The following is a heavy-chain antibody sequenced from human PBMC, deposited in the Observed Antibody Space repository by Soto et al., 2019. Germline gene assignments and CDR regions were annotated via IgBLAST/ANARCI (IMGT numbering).Heavy chain of an antibody. CDR3: ARVGAARPPYDY. D-gene: IGHD6-6*01. CDR2: INPSGGST. J-gene: IGHJ4*02. V-gene: IGHV1-46*01. CDR1: GYTFTSYY. Sequence: ASVKVSCKASGYTFTSYYTHWVRQAPGQGLEWMGIINPSGGSTSYAQKFQGRVTMTRDTSTSTVYMELSSLRSEDTAVYYCARVGAARPPYDYWGQGTLVTVSS.